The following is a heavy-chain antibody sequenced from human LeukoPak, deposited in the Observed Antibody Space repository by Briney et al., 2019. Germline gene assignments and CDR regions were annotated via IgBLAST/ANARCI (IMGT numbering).Heavy chain of an antibody. CDR1: GYTFTSYG. Sequence: GASVKVSCKASGYTFTSYGISWVRQAPGQGLEWMGWISAYNGNTNYAQKLQGRVTMTTDTSTSTAYMELRSLRSDDTAVYYCARDPIYCSGGSCYYSYYGMDVWGQGATVTVSS. CDR2: ISAYNGNT. V-gene: IGHV1-18*01. CDR3: ARDPIYCSGGSCYYSYYGMDV. J-gene: IGHJ6*02. D-gene: IGHD2-15*01.